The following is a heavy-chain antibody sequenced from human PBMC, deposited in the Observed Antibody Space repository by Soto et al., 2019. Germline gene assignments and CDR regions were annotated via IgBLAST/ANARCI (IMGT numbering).Heavy chain of an antibody. CDR2: IIPIFGTA. Sequence: ASVKVSCKASGGTFSSYAISWVRQAPGQGLEWMGGIIPIFGTANYAQKFQGRVTITADESTSTAYMELSSLRSEDTAVYYCAKGPPSFITMIVVVNPAPIDYWGQGTLVTVSS. CDR3: AKGPPSFITMIVVVNPAPIDY. J-gene: IGHJ4*02. D-gene: IGHD3-22*01. CDR1: GGTFSSYA. V-gene: IGHV1-69*13.